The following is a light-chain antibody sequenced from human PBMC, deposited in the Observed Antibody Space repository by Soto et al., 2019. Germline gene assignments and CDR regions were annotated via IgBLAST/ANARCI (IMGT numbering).Light chain of an antibody. CDR1: QGIRND. Sequence: AIQMTQSPSSLSASVGDRVTVTCRASQGIRNDLGWYQQKPGKAPKLLIYAASSLQSGVPSRFSGSGSGTDFTLTISSLKPEDFATYYCLQDYNYPWMFGQGTKVEIK. CDR2: AAS. J-gene: IGKJ1*01. V-gene: IGKV1-6*01. CDR3: LQDYNYPWM.